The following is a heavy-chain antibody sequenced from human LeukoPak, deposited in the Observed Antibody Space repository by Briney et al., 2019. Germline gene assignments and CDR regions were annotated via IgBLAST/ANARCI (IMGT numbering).Heavy chain of an antibody. CDR3: AKGSLHPGIFDY. Sequence: PGGSLRLSCAASGFTFSSCAMTWVRQAPGKGLEWVSTISDSGGNTYYADSVKGWVTISRDNSKNTLYLQMNSLRAEDTAVYYCAKGSLHPGIFDYWGQGTLVTVSS. CDR2: ISDSGGNT. CDR1: GFTFSSCA. V-gene: IGHV3-23*01. J-gene: IGHJ4*02.